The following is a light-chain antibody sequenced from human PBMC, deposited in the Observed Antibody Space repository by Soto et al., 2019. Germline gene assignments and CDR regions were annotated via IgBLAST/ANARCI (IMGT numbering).Light chain of an antibody. CDR1: SSGVGSYIY. J-gene: IGLJ1*01. Sequence: QSGRTRTASVCGSPGQWIPISCTGTSSGVGSYIYVSWYRQHAGKAPKLMIYEVSKRRSGVSNRFSGSKSGNTASLTISGLQAEYEADYYCSSYTSSSTYVFGTGTKGTVL. CDR3: SSYTSSSTYV. V-gene: IGLV2-14*01. CDR2: EVS.